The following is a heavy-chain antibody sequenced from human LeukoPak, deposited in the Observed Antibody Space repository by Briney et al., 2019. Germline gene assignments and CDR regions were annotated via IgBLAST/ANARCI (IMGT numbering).Heavy chain of an antibody. J-gene: IGHJ4*02. D-gene: IGHD2-15*01. CDR3: ARGNCSGGSCYGYYFDY. CDR1: GGSFSGYY. V-gene: IGHV4-34*01. CDR2: INHSGST. Sequence: SETLSLTCAVYGGSFSGYYWSWIRQPPGKGLEWIGEINHSGSTNYNPSFKSRVTISVDTSKNQFSLKLSSVTAADTAVYYCARGNCSGGSCYGYYFDYWGQGTLVTVSS.